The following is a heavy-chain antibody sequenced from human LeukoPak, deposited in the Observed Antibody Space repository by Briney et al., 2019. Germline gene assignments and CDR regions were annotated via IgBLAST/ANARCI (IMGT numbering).Heavy chain of an antibody. CDR1: GGSFSGYY. V-gene: IGHV4-34*01. J-gene: IGHJ4*02. CDR2: INHSGST. CDR3: ARVLLGGIKDY. D-gene: IGHD3-10*01. Sequence: SETLSLTCAVYGGSFSGYYWSWIRQPPGKGLEWIGEINHSGSTNYNPSLKSRVTISVDTSKNQFSPKLSSVTAADTAVYYCARVLLGGIKDYWGQGTLVTVSS.